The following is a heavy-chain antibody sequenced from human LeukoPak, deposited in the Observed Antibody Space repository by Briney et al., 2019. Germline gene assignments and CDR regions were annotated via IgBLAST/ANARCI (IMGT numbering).Heavy chain of an antibody. D-gene: IGHD3-9*01. V-gene: IGHV4-4*02. CDR3: ASGGLVSRYLDH. J-gene: IGHJ4*02. Sequence: SETLSLTCAVSGGSISSSTWWTWVRQPPGKGLEWIGEVFYSGSTNSNPSLKSRLTMSVDESKHEFSLKLTSVTVADTAVYYCASGGLVSRYLDHWGQGTLVTDSS. CDR1: GGSISSSTW. CDR2: VFYSGST.